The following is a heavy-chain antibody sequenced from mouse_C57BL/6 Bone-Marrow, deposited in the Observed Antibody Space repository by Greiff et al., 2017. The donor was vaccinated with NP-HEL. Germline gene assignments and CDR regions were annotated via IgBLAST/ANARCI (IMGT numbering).Heavy chain of an antibody. J-gene: IGHJ3*01. Sequence: EVHLVESGGDLVKPGGSLKLSCAASGFTFSSYGMSWVRQTPDKRLEWVATISSGGSYTYYPDSVKGRFTISRDNAKNTLYLQRSSLKSEDTAVYYCASPYDYDVAWFAYWGQGTLVTVSA. V-gene: IGHV5-6*01. D-gene: IGHD2-4*01. CDR1: GFTFSSYG. CDR3: ASPYDYDVAWFAY. CDR2: ISSGGSYT.